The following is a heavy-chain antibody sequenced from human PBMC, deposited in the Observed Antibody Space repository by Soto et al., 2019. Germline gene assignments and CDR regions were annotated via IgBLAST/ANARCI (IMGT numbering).Heavy chain of an antibody. V-gene: IGHV3-30-3*01. CDR1: GFTFSSYA. Sequence: PGGSLRLSCAASGFTFSSYAMHWVRQAPGKGLEWVAVISYDGSNKYYADSVKGRFTISRDNSKNTLYLQMNSLRAEDTAVYYCARALPESFLSSYDLWSEVKDSYGMVVWGPGTTLTVSS. CDR2: ISYDGSNK. D-gene: IGHD3-3*01. J-gene: IGHJ6*02. CDR3: ARALPESFLSSYDLWSEVKDSYGMVV.